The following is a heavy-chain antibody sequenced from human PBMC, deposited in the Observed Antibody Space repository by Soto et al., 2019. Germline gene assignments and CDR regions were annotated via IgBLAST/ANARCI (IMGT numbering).Heavy chain of an antibody. J-gene: IGHJ4*02. CDR2: IYWDDDK. D-gene: IGHD3-9*01. Sequence: QITLKESGPTLVKPTQTLTLTCTFSGFSLSTSGVGVGWIRQPPGKALEWLALIYWDDDKRYSPSLKSSLTITKDTSKNQVVLTMTNMDPVDTATYYCAHIGDDISLFDYWGQGTLVTVSS. CDR1: GFSLSTSGVG. V-gene: IGHV2-5*02. CDR3: AHIGDDISLFDY.